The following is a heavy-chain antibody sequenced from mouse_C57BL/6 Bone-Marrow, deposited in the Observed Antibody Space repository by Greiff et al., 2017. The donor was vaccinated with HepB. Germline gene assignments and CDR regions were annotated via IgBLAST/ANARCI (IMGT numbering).Heavy chain of an antibody. Sequence: EVKLMESGPGLVKPSQSLSLTCSVTGYSITSGYYWNWIRQFPGNKLEWMGYISYDGSNNYNPSLKNRIPITRDTSKNQFFLKLNSVTTEDTATYYCAREGTVVATRYFDVWGTGTTVTVSS. CDR3: AREGTVVATRYFDV. D-gene: IGHD1-1*01. CDR1: GYSITSGYY. CDR2: ISYDGSN. J-gene: IGHJ1*03. V-gene: IGHV3-6*01.